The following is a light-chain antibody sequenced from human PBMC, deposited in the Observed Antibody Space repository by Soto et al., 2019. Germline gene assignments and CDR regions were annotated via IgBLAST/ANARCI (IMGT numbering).Light chain of an antibody. V-gene: IGKV1-5*03. Sequence: EIHRTRAPSTLSASVGDRVTITWLASQSISSWLAWYQQKPGKAPKLLIYKASSLESGVPSRFSGSGSGTEFTLTISSLQPDDSATYYCQQSYSNPPWTFGQGTKVDIK. CDR2: KAS. J-gene: IGKJ1*01. CDR3: QQSYSNPPWT. CDR1: QSISSW.